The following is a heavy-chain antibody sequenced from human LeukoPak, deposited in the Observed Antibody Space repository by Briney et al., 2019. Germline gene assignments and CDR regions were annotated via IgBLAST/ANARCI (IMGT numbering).Heavy chain of an antibody. Sequence: SETLSLTCAVYGGSFSGYYWSWIRQPPGKGLEWIGEINHSGSTNYNPSLKSRVTISVDTSKNQFSLKLSSVTAADTAVYYCARAVDTAMVTTFDYWGQGTPVTVSS. CDR3: ARAVDTAMVTTFDY. CDR1: GGSFSGYY. CDR2: INHSGST. D-gene: IGHD5-18*01. V-gene: IGHV4-34*01. J-gene: IGHJ4*02.